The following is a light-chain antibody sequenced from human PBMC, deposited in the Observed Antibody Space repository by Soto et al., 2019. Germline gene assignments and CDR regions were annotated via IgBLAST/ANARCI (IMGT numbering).Light chain of an antibody. J-gene: IGKJ1*01. CDR2: GAS. V-gene: IGKV3-20*01. CDR3: QQYGSSPGT. CDR1: QSVSSSY. Sequence: EIVLTQSPGTLSLSPGERATLSCRASQSVSSSYLAWYQQKPGQAPRLLIYGASFRATGIPDRFSGSGSGTDFTLTISRLEPEDFAGYYCQQYGSSPGTFGQGTKVEIK.